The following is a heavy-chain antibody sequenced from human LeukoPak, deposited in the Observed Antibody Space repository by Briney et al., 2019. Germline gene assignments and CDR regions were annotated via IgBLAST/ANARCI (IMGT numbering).Heavy chain of an antibody. CDR3: ARQAYCSSTSCSETDAFDI. D-gene: IGHD2-2*01. CDR1: GYSISSGYY. CDR2: IYHSGST. Sequence: SETLSLTCAVSGYSISSGYYWGWIRQPPGKGLEWIGSIYHSGSTYYNPSPKSRVTISVDTSKNQFSLKLSSVTAADTAVYYCARQAYCSSTSCSETDAFDIWGQGTMVTVSS. V-gene: IGHV4-38-2*01. J-gene: IGHJ3*02.